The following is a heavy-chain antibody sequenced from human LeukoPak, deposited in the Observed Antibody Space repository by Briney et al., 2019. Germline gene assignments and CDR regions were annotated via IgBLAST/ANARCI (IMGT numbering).Heavy chain of an antibody. J-gene: IGHJ4*02. CDR2: ITYDGNTK. CDR1: GFAFSNCG. CDR3: TKDYSSGWYGGIDY. V-gene: IGHV3-30*18. Sequence: GRSLRLSCAASGFAFSNCGMHWVRQAPGKGLEWVAVITYDGNTKYYLDSVKGRFTISRDNSKNTLYLQMSSLRGEDTAVYYCTKDYSSGWYGGIDYWGQGALVTVSS. D-gene: IGHD6-19*01.